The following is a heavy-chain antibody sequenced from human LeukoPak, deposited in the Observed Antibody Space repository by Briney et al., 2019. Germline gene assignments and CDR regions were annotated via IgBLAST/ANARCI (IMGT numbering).Heavy chain of an antibody. D-gene: IGHD4-17*01. CDR3: ARVEDHDYGDYYFDY. Sequence: GGSLRLSCAASGFTFSSSWMSWVRQAPGKGLKWVANIKQDGSEKYYVDSVKGRFTISRDNAKNSLYLQMNSLRAEDTAVYYCARVEDHDYGDYYFDYWGQGTLVTVSS. CDR1: GFTFSSSW. J-gene: IGHJ4*02. V-gene: IGHV3-7*01. CDR2: IKQDGSEK.